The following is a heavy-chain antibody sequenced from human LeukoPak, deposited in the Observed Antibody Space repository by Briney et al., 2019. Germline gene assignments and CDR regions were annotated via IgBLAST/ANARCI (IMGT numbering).Heavy chain of an antibody. J-gene: IGHJ2*01. CDR2: IYTSGST. D-gene: IGHD3-16*01. Sequence: PSETLTLTCTVSGGSFSHYYWSCIRQPAGKGLEWIGRIYTSGSTNYNPSLKSRITMSVDTSKNQFSLILRSVTAADTAVYFCASLGSGRFFDLWGRGTLVTVSS. CDR3: ASLGSGRFFDL. CDR1: GGSFSHYY. V-gene: IGHV4-4*07.